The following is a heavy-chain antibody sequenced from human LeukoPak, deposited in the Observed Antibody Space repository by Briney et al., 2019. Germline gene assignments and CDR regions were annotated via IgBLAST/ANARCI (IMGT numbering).Heavy chain of an antibody. D-gene: IGHD3-10*01. CDR2: IHYSGSI. CDR1: GGSISNRGYY. CDR3: ARVYYDSGTR. J-gene: IGHJ4*02. V-gene: IGHV4-39*01. Sequence: PSETLSLTCTVSGGSISNRGYYWGWIRQPPGKGLEWIGNIHYSGSIYYNPSLKSRVTISVDAPKNQFSLKLSSVTAADTAVYYCARVYYDSGTRWGQGTLVTVSS.